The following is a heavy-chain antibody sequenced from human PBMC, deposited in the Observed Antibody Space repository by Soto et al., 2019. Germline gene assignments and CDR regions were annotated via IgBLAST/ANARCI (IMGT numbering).Heavy chain of an antibody. CDR2: ISGSGGST. Sequence: GGSLRLSCAASGFTFSSYAMSWVRQAPGKGLEWVSAISGSGGSTYYADSVKGRFTISRDNSKNTLYLQMNSLRAEDTAVYYCAKADVDIVATTLYYWGQGTLVTVSS. D-gene: IGHD5-12*01. CDR1: GFTFSSYA. V-gene: IGHV3-23*01. J-gene: IGHJ4*02. CDR3: AKADVDIVATTLYY.